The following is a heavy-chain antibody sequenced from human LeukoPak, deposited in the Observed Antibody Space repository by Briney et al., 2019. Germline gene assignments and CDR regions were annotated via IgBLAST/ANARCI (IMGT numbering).Heavy chain of an antibody. Sequence: PGGSLRLSCAASGFTFDDYGMSWVRQAPGKGLEWVSSISSSSSYIYYADSVKGRFAISRDNAKNSLYLQMNSLRAEDTAVYYCARGDWFDPWGQGTLVTVSS. V-gene: IGHV3-21*01. CDR1: GFTFDDYG. J-gene: IGHJ5*02. CDR3: ARGDWFDP. CDR2: ISSSSSYI.